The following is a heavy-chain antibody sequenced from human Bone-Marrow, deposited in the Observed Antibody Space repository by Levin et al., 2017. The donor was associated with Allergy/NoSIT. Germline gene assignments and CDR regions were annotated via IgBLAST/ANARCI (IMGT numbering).Heavy chain of an antibody. CDR3: ARVDGDYANWFDP. CDR1: GFTFSSYS. J-gene: IGHJ5*02. Sequence: RGESLKISCAASGFTFSSYSMNWVRQAPGKGLEWVSYISSSSSTIYYADSVKGRFTISRDNAKNSLYLQMNSLRAEDTAVYYCARVDGDYANWFDPWGQGTLVTVSS. D-gene: IGHD4-17*01. V-gene: IGHV3-48*01. CDR2: ISSSSSTI.